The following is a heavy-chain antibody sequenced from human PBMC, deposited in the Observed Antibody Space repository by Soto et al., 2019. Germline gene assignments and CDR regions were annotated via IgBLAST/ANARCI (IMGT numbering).Heavy chain of an antibody. CDR3: ARPRGWLDPFDY. J-gene: IGHJ4*02. V-gene: IGHV1-8*01. Sequence: QVQLVQSGAEVKKPGASVKVSCKASGYTFTSYDINWVRQATGQGLEWMGWMNPNSGNTGYAQKFQGRXXMXRXXSISTAYMELSSLRSEDTAVYYCARPRGWLDPFDYWGQGTLVTVSS. CDR2: MNPNSGNT. CDR1: GYTFTSYD. D-gene: IGHD6-19*01.